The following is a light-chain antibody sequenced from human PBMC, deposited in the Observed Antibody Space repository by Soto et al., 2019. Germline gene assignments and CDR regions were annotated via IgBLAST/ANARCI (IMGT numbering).Light chain of an antibody. Sequence: ENVLTQSPGTLSLSPGQRATLSCRASHTISSSYLAWYQQKPGQAPRLLIYAISDRATGVPDRFRGSGSGTDFTLTITRLEPEDFAVYFCQQYGSSHGTFGQGTKVDIK. CDR1: HTISSSY. CDR2: AIS. J-gene: IGKJ1*01. V-gene: IGKV3-20*01. CDR3: QQYGSSHGT.